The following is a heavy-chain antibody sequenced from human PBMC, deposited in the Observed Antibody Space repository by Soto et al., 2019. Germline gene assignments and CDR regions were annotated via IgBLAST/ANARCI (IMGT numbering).Heavy chain of an antibody. CDR3: VGLDPIRYCSSTSCYLPNSTYYYYYYGMDV. CDR1: GYSFTSYW. Sequence: PGESLKISCKGSGYSFTSYWISWVRQMPGKGLEWMGRIDPSDSYTNYSPSFQGHVTISADKSISTAYLQWSSLKASDTAMYYCVGLDPIRYCSSTSCYLPNSTYYYYYYGMDVWRQGPTVTVSS. D-gene: IGHD2-2*01. V-gene: IGHV5-10-1*01. CDR2: IDPSDSYT. J-gene: IGHJ6*02.